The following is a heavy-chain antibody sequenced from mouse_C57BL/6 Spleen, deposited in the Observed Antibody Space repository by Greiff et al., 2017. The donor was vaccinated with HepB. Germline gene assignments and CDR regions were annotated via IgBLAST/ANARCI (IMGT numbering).Heavy chain of an antibody. Sequence: EVKLVESGGGLVKPGGSLKLSCAASGFTFSSYTMSWVRQTPETRLEWVATISGGGGNTYYPDSVKGRFTISRDNAKNTLYLQMSSLRSEDTALYYCARHEEIYYDYDWFAYWGQGTLVTVSA. CDR1: GFTFSSYT. D-gene: IGHD2-4*01. J-gene: IGHJ3*01. CDR3: ARHEEIYYDYDWFAY. V-gene: IGHV5-9*01. CDR2: ISGGGGNT.